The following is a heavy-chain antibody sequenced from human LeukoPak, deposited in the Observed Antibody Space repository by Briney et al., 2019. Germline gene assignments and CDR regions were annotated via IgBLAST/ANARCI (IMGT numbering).Heavy chain of an antibody. D-gene: IGHD3-10*01. CDR2: IYYSGST. Sequence: PSETLSLTCTASGCSISTYYWSWIRQPPGKGLEWIGYIYYSGSTNYNPSLKSRVTISVDTSKNQFSLKLSSVTAADTAVYYCVRVYYGLGSYYTRCFDLWGQGTVVTVFS. V-gene: IGHV4-59*01. CDR3: VRVYYGLGSYYTRCFDL. CDR1: GCSISTYY. J-gene: IGHJ5*02.